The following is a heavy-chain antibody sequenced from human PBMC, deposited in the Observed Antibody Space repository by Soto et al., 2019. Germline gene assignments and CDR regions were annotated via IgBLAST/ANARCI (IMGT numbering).Heavy chain of an antibody. D-gene: IGHD6-19*01. V-gene: IGHV3-11*01. CDR2: ISSSGSTI. CDR3: ERVAVADLYYYYYGMDV. Sequence: QVQLVESGGGLVKPGGSLRLSCAASGFTFSDYYMSWIRQSPGKGLEWVSYISSSGSTIYYADSVKGRFTISRDNAKNSLYLQMNSLRAEDTAVYYCERVAVADLYYYYYGMDVWGQGTTVTVSS. J-gene: IGHJ6*02. CDR1: GFTFSDYY.